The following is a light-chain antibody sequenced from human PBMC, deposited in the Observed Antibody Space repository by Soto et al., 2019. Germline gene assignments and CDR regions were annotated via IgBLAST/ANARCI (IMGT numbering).Light chain of an antibody. CDR3: NSYTGSSTYD. CDR1: SSDGGSYNR. CDR2: DVN. Sequence: QSALTQPPSVSGSPGQSVAISCTGTSSDGGSYNRLSWYQQPPGTAPKLMIYDVNNPPSGVPDRFSGSKSGNTASLTISGLQAEDEADYYCNSYTGSSTYDFGTGTKLTVL. J-gene: IGLJ1*01. V-gene: IGLV2-18*02.